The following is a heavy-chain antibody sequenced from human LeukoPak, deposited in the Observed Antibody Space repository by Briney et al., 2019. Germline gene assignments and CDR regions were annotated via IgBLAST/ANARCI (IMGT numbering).Heavy chain of an antibody. CDR1: GGSISSGGYY. Sequence: PSETLSLTCTVSGGSISSGGYYWSWIRQHPGKGLEWIGYIYYSGSTYYNPSLKSRVTISVDTSKNQFSLKLSSVTAADTAVYYCAGAGDIVVVVAATRFDPWGQGTLVTVSS. V-gene: IGHV4-31*03. J-gene: IGHJ5*02. CDR3: AGAGDIVVVVAATRFDP. D-gene: IGHD2-15*01. CDR2: IYYSGST.